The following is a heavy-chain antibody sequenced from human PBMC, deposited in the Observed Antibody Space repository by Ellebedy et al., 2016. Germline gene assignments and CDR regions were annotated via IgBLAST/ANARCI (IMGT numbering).Heavy chain of an antibody. CDR2: MNPNSGNT. CDR1: GYTFTSYD. J-gene: IGHJ4*02. D-gene: IGHD3-10*01. CDR3: ATTWGVYGSGTMDY. Sequence: ASVKVSCKASGYTFTSYDINWVRQATGQGLEWMAWMNPNSGNTGYAQKFQGRVTMTRNNSISTAYMELSSLRSEDTAVYYCATTWGVYGSGTMDYWGQGTLVTVSS. V-gene: IGHV1-8*01.